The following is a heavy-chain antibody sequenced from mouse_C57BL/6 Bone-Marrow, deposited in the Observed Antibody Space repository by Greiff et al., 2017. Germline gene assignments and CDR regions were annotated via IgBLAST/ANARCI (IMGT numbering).Heavy chain of an antibody. CDR1: GFNIKDYY. V-gene: IGHV14-1*01. CDR2: IDPADGDT. D-gene: IGHD1-1*01. Sequence: VQLKQSGAELVRPGASVKLSCTASGFNIKDYYMHWVKQRPEQGLEWIGRIDPADGDTEYAPKFQGKDTMTADTSSNTAFLQLSSLTSEDTAVYYCTYTYYGSGMDYWGQGTSVTVSS. CDR3: TYTYYGSGMDY. J-gene: IGHJ4*01.